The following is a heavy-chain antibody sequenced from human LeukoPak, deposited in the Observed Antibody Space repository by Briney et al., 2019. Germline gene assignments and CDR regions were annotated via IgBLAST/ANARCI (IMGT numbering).Heavy chain of an antibody. J-gene: IGHJ4*02. D-gene: IGHD3-22*01. Sequence: GSLRLSCATSRFTFDKYEVHWVRQAPGKGLQWVALIRSDERNKYYADSVKGRFTISRDNSKNTLYLQMNSLRGDDTALYYCAKGYYYDRTGYSDVWGQGTLVTVSS. CDR1: RFTFDKYE. CDR2: IRSDERNK. CDR3: AKGYYYDRTGYSDV. V-gene: IGHV3-30*02.